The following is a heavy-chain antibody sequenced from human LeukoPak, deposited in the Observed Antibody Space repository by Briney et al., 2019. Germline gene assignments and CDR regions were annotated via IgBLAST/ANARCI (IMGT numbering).Heavy chain of an antibody. CDR1: GFTFSSYA. V-gene: IGHV3-33*08. CDR3: ARDEGGYDAFDI. D-gene: IGHD6-25*01. J-gene: IGHJ3*02. Sequence: GRSLRLSCAASGFTFSSYAMHWVRQAPGKGLEWVAVIWYDGSNKYYADSVKGRFTISRDNSKNTLYLQMNSLRAEDTAVYYCARDEGGYDAFDIWGQGTMVTVSS. CDR2: IWYDGSNK.